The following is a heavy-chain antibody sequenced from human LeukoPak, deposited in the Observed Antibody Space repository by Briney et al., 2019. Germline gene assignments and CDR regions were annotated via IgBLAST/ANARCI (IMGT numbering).Heavy chain of an antibody. V-gene: IGHV1-2*02. D-gene: IGHD2-2*01. CDR2: INPNSGGT. CDR1: GYTFTGYY. J-gene: IGHJ5*02. CDR3: ARDYCSSTSCYLGWFDP. Sequence: ASVKVSCKPSGYTFTGYYLHWVRQAPGQGLGWMGWINPNSGGTNYAQKFQGRVTTTRDTSISTAYMELSRLRSDDTAVYYCARDYCSSTSCYLGWFDPWGQGTLVTVSS.